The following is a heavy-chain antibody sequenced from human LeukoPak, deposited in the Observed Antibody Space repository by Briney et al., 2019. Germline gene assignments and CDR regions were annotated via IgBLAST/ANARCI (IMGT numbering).Heavy chain of an antibody. D-gene: IGHD5-18*01. CDR3: ARDKAHSYGRYFDP. J-gene: IGHJ5*02. Sequence: PSDPLSLTCSVAGGSISTYYWNWIRQTPGKGLEWIGHISNGNTDYNPSLKSRVTISVDTSKNQFSLRLTSVTAADTAVYYCARDKAHSYGRYFDPWGQGALVIVSS. CDR2: ISNGNT. CDR1: GGSISTYY. V-gene: IGHV4-59*01.